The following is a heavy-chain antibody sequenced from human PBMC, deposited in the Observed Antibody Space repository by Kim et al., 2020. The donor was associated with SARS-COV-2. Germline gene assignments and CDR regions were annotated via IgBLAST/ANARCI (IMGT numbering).Heavy chain of an antibody. D-gene: IGHD6-13*01. V-gene: IGHV3-7*03. CDR3: ARSQSWSNDY. CDR1: GFTFSTFW. Sequence: GGSLRLSCAASGFTFSTFWMNWARQAPGKGLEWVASIKQDGSEKYYVDSVKGRFTISRDNTKNSLYLQMNSLRAEDTAVYYCARSQSWSNDYWGQGTLLTVSS. CDR2: IKQDGSEK. J-gene: IGHJ4*02.